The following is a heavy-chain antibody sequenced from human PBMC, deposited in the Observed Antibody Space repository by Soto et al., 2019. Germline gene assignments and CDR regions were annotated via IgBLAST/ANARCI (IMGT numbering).Heavy chain of an antibody. D-gene: IGHD6-6*01. V-gene: IGHV1-2*02. J-gene: IGHJ3*02. CDR2: INPNSGGT. Sequence: GASVKVSCKASGYTLTGYYMHWVRQAPGQGLEWMGWINPNSGGTNHAQKFQGRVTMTRDTSISTAYIELSRLRSDDTPVYYCASFWIAARDDAFDIWGQGRMVTVSS. CDR1: GYTLTGYY. CDR3: ASFWIAARDDAFDI.